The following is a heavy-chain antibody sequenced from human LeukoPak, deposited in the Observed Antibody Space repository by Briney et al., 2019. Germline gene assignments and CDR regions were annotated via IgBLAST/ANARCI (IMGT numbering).Heavy chain of an antibody. V-gene: IGHV1-18*01. Sequence: RASVKVSCKASGYTFTSYGISWVRQAPGQGLEWMGSISAYNGNTNYAQKLQGRVTMTTDTSTSTAYMELRSLRSDDTAVYYCARDAPRRGSSFNLAEYFQHWGQGTLVTVSS. D-gene: IGHD6-13*01. CDR2: ISAYNGNT. CDR1: GYTFTSYG. J-gene: IGHJ1*01. CDR3: ARDAPRRGSSFNLAEYFQH.